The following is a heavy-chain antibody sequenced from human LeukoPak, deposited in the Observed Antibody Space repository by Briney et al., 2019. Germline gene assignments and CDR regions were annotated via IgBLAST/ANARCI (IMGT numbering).Heavy chain of an antibody. CDR2: ISYDGSNK. D-gene: IGHD2-15*01. CDR3: AKGIQGYCSGGSCYYYYGMDV. CDR1: GFTFSSYG. V-gene: IGHV3-30*18. Sequence: PGGSLRLSCAASGFTFSSYGMHWVRQAPGKGLEWVAVISYDGSNKYYADSVKGRFTISRDNSKNTLYLQMNSLRAEGTAVYYCAKGIQGYCSGGSCYYYYGMDVWGQGTTVTVSS. J-gene: IGHJ6*02.